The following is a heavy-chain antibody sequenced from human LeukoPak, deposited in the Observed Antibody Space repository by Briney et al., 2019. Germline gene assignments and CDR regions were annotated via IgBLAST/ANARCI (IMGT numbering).Heavy chain of an antibody. CDR3: ARLGPASSGWPESFDY. CDR1: GFTFSSYG. CDR2: IWYDGSNK. V-gene: IGHV3-33*03. J-gene: IGHJ4*02. Sequence: GRSLRLSCAASGFTFSSYGMHWVRQAPGKGLEWVAVIWYDGSNKYYADSVKGRFTISRDNAKNSLDLQMNSLRVEDTAVYYCARLGPASSGWPESFDYWGQGTLVTVSS. D-gene: IGHD6-19*01.